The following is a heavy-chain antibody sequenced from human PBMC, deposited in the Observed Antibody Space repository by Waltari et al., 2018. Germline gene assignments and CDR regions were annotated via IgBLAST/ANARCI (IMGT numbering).Heavy chain of an antibody. CDR2: IYYRGST. D-gene: IGHD6-6*01. V-gene: IGHV4-31*03. J-gene: IGHJ4*02. Sequence: QVQLQESGPGLVKPSQTLSLTCTVSGGSISSGGYYWSWIRQPPGKGLEWVGYIYYRGSTYYNPSLKSRVTISVDTSKNQFSLKLSSVTAADTAVYYCARASGEQLVPFDYWGQGTLVTVSS. CDR1: GGSISSGGYY. CDR3: ARASGEQLVPFDY.